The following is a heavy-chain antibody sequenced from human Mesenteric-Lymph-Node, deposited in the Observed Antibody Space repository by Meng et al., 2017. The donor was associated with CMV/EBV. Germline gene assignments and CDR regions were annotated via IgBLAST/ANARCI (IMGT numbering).Heavy chain of an antibody. CDR2: INPGDSAT. D-gene: IGHD5/OR15-5a*01. J-gene: IGHJ4*02. V-gene: IGHV5-51*01. CDR3: ARESTTFFHY. CDR1: GYTFSTYW. Sequence: GESLKISCQGSGYTFSTYWIAWVRQMPGRGLEWMGIINPGDSATRYSPSFQGQVTMSVDKSISTAYLHWSGLRASDTALYYCARESTTFFHYWGQGTLVTVSS.